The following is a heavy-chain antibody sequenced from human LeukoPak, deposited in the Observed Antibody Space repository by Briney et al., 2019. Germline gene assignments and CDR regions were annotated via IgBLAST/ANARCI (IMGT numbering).Heavy chain of an antibody. Sequence: GGSLRLSCAASGFTFSSYAMSWVRQAPGKGLEWVSAISGSGGSTYYADSVKGRFTISRDNSKNTLYLQMNSLRAEDTAVYYCARSLSCSGGSCYSASPFDYWGQGTLVTVSS. J-gene: IGHJ4*02. D-gene: IGHD2-15*01. CDR1: GFTFSSYA. CDR3: ARSLSCSGGSCYSASPFDY. CDR2: ISGSGGST. V-gene: IGHV3-23*01.